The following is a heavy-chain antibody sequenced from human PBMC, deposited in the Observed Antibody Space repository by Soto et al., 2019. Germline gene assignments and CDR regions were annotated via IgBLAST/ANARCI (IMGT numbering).Heavy chain of an antibody. CDR1: GYTFTSYG. V-gene: IGHV1-18*01. CDR2: ISAYNGNT. CDR3: ARDRAAPYSGSWCFDY. D-gene: IGHD6-13*01. J-gene: IGHJ4*02. Sequence: GASVKVSCKASGYTFTSYGISWVRQAPGQGLEWMGWISAYNGNTNYAQKLQGRVTMTTDTSTSTAYMELRSLRSDDTAAYYCARDRAAPYSGSWCFDYWGQGTLVTVSS.